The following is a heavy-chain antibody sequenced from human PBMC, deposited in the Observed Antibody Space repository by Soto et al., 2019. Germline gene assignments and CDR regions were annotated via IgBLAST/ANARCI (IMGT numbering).Heavy chain of an antibody. J-gene: IGHJ4*02. D-gene: IGHD1-1*01. CDR3: AIDPWDDGGVTLDY. Sequence: QVQLVQSGAEVKKPGASVKVSCQPSGYTFTNYFIQWLRQAPRQGLEWMGWINPNDGGTNYAQKFQGRVPVTSDTSISTAYREFYSLTSDDTAIYYCAIDPWDDGGVTLDYWGQGTPVTVSS. CDR1: GYTFTNYF. V-gene: IGHV1-2*02. CDR2: INPNDGGT.